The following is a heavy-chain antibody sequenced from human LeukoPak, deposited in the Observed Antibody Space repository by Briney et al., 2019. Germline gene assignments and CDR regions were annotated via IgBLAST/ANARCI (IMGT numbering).Heavy chain of an antibody. CDR3: AREDLLFGADDYSNGGAFDI. CDR1: GGSISSGSYY. D-gene: IGHD4-11*01. V-gene: IGHV4-61*02. J-gene: IGHJ3*02. Sequence: SQTLSLTCTVSGGSISSGSYYWSWIRQPAGKGLEWIGRIYTSGSTNYNPSLKSRVTISVDTSKNQFSLKLSSVTAADTAVYYCAREDLLFGADDYSNGGAFDIWGQGTMVTVSS. CDR2: IYTSGST.